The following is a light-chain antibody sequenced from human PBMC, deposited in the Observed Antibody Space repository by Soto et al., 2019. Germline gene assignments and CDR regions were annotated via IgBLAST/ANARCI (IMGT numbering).Light chain of an antibody. CDR1: SSDVGDHNS. J-gene: IGLJ2*01. CDR2: AVS. CDR3: GSYTTSITVI. Sequence: QSVLTQPASVSRSPEQSITISCTGTSSDVGDHNSVSWYQQQPGKAPKLMIYAVSNRPSGVSNRFSGSKSGNTASLTISGLQAEDEADYYCGSYTTSITVIFGGGTQLTVL. V-gene: IGLV2-14*03.